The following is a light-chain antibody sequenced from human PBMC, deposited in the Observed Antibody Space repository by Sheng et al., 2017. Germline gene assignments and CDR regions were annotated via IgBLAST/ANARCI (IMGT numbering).Light chain of an antibody. Sequence: QPVLTQPPSVSGAPGQRVTISCTGSSSNIGAGYVVHWYQQLPGTAPKLLIYGNTNRPSGVPDRFSGSKSGTSASLAVTGLQAEDEADYYCQSFDNNLSGVIFGGGTKLTVL. V-gene: IGLV1-40*01. CDR3: QSFDNNLSGVI. J-gene: IGLJ2*01. CDR2: GNT. CDR1: SSNIGAGYV.